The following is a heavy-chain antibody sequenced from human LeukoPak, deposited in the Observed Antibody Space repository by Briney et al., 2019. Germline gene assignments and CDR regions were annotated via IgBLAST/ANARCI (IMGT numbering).Heavy chain of an antibody. D-gene: IGHD1-26*01. CDR3: ARSGGSYSNWFDP. J-gene: IGHJ5*02. CDR2: IYYSGST. CDR1: GGSISSYY. V-gene: IGHV4-59*08. Sequence: SETLSLTCTVSGGSISSYYWSWIRQPPGKGLEWIGYIYYSGSTNYNPSLKSRVTISVDTSKNQFSLKLSSVTAADTAVYYCARSGGSYSNWFDPWGQGTLVTVSS.